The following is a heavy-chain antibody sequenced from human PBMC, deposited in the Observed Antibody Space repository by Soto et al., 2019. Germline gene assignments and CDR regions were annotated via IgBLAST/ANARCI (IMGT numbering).Heavy chain of an antibody. CDR2: ISSSSSYR. D-gene: IGHD6-19*01. J-gene: IGHJ6*02. CDR3: ARDRDSSGYYYYYGMDV. Sequence: EVPLVESGGGLVKPGGSLRLSCAASGFSFSTYNMNWVRQAPGKGLEWVSSISSSSSYRYYADSVKGRFTISRDNAKNSLYLQMNSLRAEDTAVYYCARDRDSSGYYYYYGMDVWGQGTTVTVSS. CDR1: GFSFSTYN. V-gene: IGHV3-21*01.